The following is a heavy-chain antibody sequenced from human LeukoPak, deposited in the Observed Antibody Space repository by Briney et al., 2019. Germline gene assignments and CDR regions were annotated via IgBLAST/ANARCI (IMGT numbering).Heavy chain of an antibody. V-gene: IGHV3-23*01. Sequence: GGSLRLSCGASGLSFSSCGMSWVRHAPGLGVVGVSAIRGRGDSTFYEVSVKGRFTVTRDNSKDTLYLHMNNLRAEDTAVYYFAKLDYGSYVVGNGYFDYWGQGPLVTVSS. CDR2: IRGRGDST. CDR3: AKLDYGSYVVGNGYFDY. D-gene: IGHD4-17*01. CDR1: GLSFSSCG. J-gene: IGHJ4*02.